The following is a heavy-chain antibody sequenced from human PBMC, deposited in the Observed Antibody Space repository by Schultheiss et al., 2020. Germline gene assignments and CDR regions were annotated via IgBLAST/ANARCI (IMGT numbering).Heavy chain of an antibody. CDR2: IFYSGST. J-gene: IGHJ4*02. V-gene: IGHV4-59*01. CDR3: ASQSHSYSHFDS. CDR1: GGSISSSY. D-gene: IGHD2-15*01. Sequence: SQTLSLTCTVSGGSISSSYLSWIRQPPGKGLEWIGYIFYSGSTKYNPSLKSRVTISVDTSKNQFSLKVSSVTAAGTAVYYCASQSHSYSHFDSLGQGTLVTVSS.